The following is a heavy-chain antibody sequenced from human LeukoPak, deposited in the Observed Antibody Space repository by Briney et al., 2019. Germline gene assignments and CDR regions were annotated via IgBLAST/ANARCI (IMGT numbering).Heavy chain of an antibody. CDR1: GFPFSIYW. J-gene: IGHJ4*02. D-gene: IGHD5-18*01. CDR2: IWHDGSNK. Sequence: GGSLRLSCAASGFPFSIYWMTWVRQAPGKGLEWVALIWHDGSNKYYADSVKDRFTISRDNSKNTLYLQMNSLRAEDTAVYYCARDRGYTYGHPFDYWGQGTLVTVSS. CDR3: ARDRGYTYGHPFDY. V-gene: IGHV3-33*08.